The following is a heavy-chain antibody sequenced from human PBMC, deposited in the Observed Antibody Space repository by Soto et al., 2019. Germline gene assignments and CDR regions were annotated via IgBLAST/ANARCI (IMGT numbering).Heavy chain of an antibody. CDR3: VKAMPWGYGLPLFDY. CDR2: ISSNGGST. Sequence: GGSLRLSCSASGFTFSSYAMHWVRQAPGKGLEYVSAISSNGGSTYYADSVKGRFTISRDNSKNTLYLQMSSLRAEDTAVYYCVKAMPWGYGLPLFDYWGQGTLVTVSS. V-gene: IGHV3-64D*08. D-gene: IGHD5-18*01. J-gene: IGHJ4*02. CDR1: GFTFSSYA.